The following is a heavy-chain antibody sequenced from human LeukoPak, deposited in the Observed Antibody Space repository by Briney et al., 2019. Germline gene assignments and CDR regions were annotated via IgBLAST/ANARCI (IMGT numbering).Heavy chain of an antibody. CDR2: ISGGGDIT. V-gene: IGHV3-23*01. Sequence: GRSLRLSCAASGFNFANHAMSWVRQTAGKGLEWVSAISGGGDITYYADSVKGRFTISRDNSKDTLFLQMHSLRPGDTAVYYCVREDTPATANYWGQGTLVTISS. CDR3: VREDTPATANY. D-gene: IGHD2-21*02. CDR1: GFNFANHA. J-gene: IGHJ4*02.